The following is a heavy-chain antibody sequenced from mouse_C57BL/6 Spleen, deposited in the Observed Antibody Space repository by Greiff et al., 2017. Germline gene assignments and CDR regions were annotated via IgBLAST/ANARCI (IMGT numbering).Heavy chain of an antibody. V-gene: IGHV15-2*01. CDR3: ARNGSSSYWYFDV. Sequence: QVQLKQSGSELRSPGSSVKLSCKDFDSEVFPIAYMSWVRQKPGHGFEWIGGILPSIGRTIYGEKFEDKATLDADTLSNTAYLELNSLTSEDSAIYDCARNGSSSYWYFDVWGTGTTVTVSS. CDR1: DSEVFPIAY. D-gene: IGHD1-1*01. CDR2: ILPSIGRT. J-gene: IGHJ1*03.